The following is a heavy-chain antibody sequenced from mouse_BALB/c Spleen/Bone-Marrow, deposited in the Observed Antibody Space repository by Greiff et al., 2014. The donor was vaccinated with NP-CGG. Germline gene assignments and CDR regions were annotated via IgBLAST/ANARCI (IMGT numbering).Heavy chain of an antibody. V-gene: IGHV1-76*01. CDR1: GYIFTSYW. D-gene: IGHD2-5*01. CDR2: IYPGTGSN. CDR3: ARTSNPAMDY. Sequence: QVPLKEAGAELGRPGASVKLSCKTSGYIFTSYWVHWIKKRSGQGLEWIARIYPGTGSNYYNEKFKGKATLTADKSSSTAYMQLSSLKSEDSAVYFCARTSNPAMDYWGQGTSVTVSS. J-gene: IGHJ4*01.